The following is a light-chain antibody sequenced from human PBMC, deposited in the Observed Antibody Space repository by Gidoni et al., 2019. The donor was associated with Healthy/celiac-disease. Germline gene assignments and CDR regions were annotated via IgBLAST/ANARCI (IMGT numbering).Light chain of an antibody. CDR3: QQYDNLPPLT. CDR2: DAS. J-gene: IGKJ4*01. V-gene: IGKV1-33*01. CDR1: QDISNY. Sequence: IQMTQSPSSLSASVGDRVTITCHASQDISNYLNWYQQKPGKAPKLLIYDASNLETGVPSRFSGSGSGTHFTFTISSLQPEDIATYYCQQYDNLPPLTFGGGTKVEIK.